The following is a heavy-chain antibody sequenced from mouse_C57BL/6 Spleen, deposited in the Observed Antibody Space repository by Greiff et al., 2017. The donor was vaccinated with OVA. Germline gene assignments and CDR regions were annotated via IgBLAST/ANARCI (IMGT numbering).Heavy chain of an antibody. CDR3: ARADYGSRGGNFDY. J-gene: IGHJ2*01. V-gene: IGHV1-76*01. D-gene: IGHD1-1*01. CDR1: GYTFTDYY. Sequence: QVQLQQSGAELVRPGASVKLSCKASGYTFTDYYINWVKQRPGQGLEWIARIYTGSGNTYYNEKFKGKATLTAEKSSSAAYMQLSSLTSEDSAVYFCARADYGSRGGNFDYWGQGTTLTVSS. CDR2: IYTGSGNT.